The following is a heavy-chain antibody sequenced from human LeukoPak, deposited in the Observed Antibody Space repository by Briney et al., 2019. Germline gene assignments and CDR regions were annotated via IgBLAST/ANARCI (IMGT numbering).Heavy chain of an antibody. CDR3: ARHKRSLPYDF. J-gene: IGHJ4*02. CDR1: GYSFTSNW. CDR2: IYPSDSGT. D-gene: IGHD3-3*01. Sequence: GESLKISCKGSGYSFTSNWIGWVRQMPGKGLEWMGIIYPSDSGTRYSPSFQGQVTISADKSINTAYLQWSSLKASDTAMYYCARHKRSLPYDFWGQGTLVTVSS. V-gene: IGHV5-51*01.